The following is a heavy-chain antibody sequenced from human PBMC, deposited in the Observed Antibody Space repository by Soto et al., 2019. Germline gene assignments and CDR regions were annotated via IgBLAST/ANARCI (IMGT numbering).Heavy chain of an antibody. CDR3: ARDENAADDILTGYLNDAFDI. D-gene: IGHD3-9*01. Sequence: ASVKVSCKASGYTFTSYGISWVRQAPGQGLEWMGWISAYNGNTNYAQKLQGRVTMTTDTSTSTAYMELRSLRSDDTAVYYCARDENAADDILTGYLNDAFDIWGQGTMVTVSS. CDR1: GYTFTSYG. V-gene: IGHV1-18*01. CDR2: ISAYNGNT. J-gene: IGHJ3*02.